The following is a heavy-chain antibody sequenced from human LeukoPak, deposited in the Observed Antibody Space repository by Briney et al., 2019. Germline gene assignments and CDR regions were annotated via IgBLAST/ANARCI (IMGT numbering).Heavy chain of an antibody. CDR2: IRYDGSNK. Sequence: PGGSLRLSCAASGFTFSSYAMSWVRQAPGKGLGWVAFIRYDGSNKYYADSVKGRFTISRDNSKNTLYVQMNSLRGEDTAVYYCAKGLYYKDRSGYPAWGQGTLVTVSS. CDR1: GFTFSSYA. CDR3: AKGLYYKDRSGYPA. J-gene: IGHJ5*02. D-gene: IGHD3-22*01. V-gene: IGHV3-30*02.